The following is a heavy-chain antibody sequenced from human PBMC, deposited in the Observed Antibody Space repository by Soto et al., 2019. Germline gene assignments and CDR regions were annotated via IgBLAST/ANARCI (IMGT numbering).Heavy chain of an antibody. D-gene: IGHD5-12*01. Sequence: GGSLRLSCAASGFTFSNYWMSWVRQAPGKGLEWVANIKQEGSGRYYVDSVKGRFTISRDNAKNSLYLQMNSLRAEDTALYYCAKGPIYSGHLFDYWGQGTLVTVSS. V-gene: IGHV3-7*03. CDR1: GFTFSNYW. CDR2: IKQEGSGR. J-gene: IGHJ4*02. CDR3: AKGPIYSGHLFDY.